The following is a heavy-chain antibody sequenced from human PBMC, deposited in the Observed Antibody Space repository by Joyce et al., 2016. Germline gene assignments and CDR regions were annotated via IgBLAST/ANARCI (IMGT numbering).Heavy chain of an antibody. J-gene: IGHJ6*03. Sequence: QVQLQESGPGLVKPSETLSLICTVSGGSISNFYWSWIRQPPGKGLGWIGYLHYSGSTNYNPPLKSRVTISVDTSKDQFSLRLSSVTAADTAVYYCARVKYSSSFFYYYYYMDVWGKGTTVTVSS. D-gene: IGHD6-6*01. CDR1: GGSISNFY. V-gene: IGHV4-59*01. CDR3: ARVKYSSSFFYYYYYMDV. CDR2: LHYSGST.